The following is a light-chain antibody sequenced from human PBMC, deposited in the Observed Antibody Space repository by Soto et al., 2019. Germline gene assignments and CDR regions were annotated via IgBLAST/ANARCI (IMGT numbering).Light chain of an antibody. J-gene: IGLJ1*01. V-gene: IGLV1-44*01. CDR3: AAWDDSLNGRV. CDR1: SSNIGSNT. CDR2: SHN. Sequence: QSVLTQPPSASGTPGQRVTISCSGSSSNIGSNTVNWYQQLPGTAPKLLIYSHNQRPSGVPDRFSGSKSGTSASLAISGLQSEDEAYYYCAAWDDSLNGRVFGTGTKLTVL.